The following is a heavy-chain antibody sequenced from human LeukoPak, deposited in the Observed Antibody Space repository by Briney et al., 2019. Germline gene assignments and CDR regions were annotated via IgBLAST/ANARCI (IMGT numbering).Heavy chain of an antibody. J-gene: IGHJ6*03. V-gene: IGHV4-61*02. CDR3: VIDTRYDMDV. Sequence: SQTLSLTCTVSGASISSGNYYWSWIRQPAGKGLEWIGRVYTSGTATYNPSLKSRVTISVDTSRNQFSLRLNSVTAADTALYYCVIDTRYDMDVWGKGTTVTVSS. CDR1: GASISSGNYY. CDR2: VYTSGTA.